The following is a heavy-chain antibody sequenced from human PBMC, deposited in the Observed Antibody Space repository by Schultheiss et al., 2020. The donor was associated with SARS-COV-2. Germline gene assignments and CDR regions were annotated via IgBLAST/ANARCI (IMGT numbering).Heavy chain of an antibody. CDR1: GYSISSGYY. Sequence: SQTLSLTCTVSGYSISSGYYWGWIRQPPGKGLEWIGSIYHSGSTYYNPSLKSRVTISVDTSKNQFSLKLSSVTAADTAVYYCARAPYDFWSGYYPFDYWGQGTLVTVSS. CDR2: IYHSGST. J-gene: IGHJ4*02. CDR3: ARAPYDFWSGYYPFDY. V-gene: IGHV4-38-2*02. D-gene: IGHD3-3*01.